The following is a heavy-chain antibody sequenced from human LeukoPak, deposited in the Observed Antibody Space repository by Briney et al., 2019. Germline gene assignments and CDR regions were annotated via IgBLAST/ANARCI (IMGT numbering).Heavy chain of an antibody. Sequence: GGSLRLSCAASGFSVSSYSMNWVRQTPGKGLEWVSSISSSSSYIYYADSVKGRFTISRDNAKNSLYLQMNSLRAEDTAVYYCARDSSRGIAAAGKDFDYWGQGTLVTVSS. CDR3: ARDSSRGIAAAGKDFDY. CDR2: ISSSSSYI. J-gene: IGHJ4*02. V-gene: IGHV3-21*01. D-gene: IGHD6-13*01. CDR1: GFSVSSYS.